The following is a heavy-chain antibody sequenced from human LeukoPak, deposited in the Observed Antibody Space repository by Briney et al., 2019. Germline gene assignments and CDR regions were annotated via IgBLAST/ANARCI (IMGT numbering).Heavy chain of an antibody. CDR3: ARDRAYGSGSSYNWFDP. CDR1: GFTFSSYA. CDR2: ISYDGSNK. V-gene: IGHV3-30*04. D-gene: IGHD3-10*01. J-gene: IGHJ5*02. Sequence: GRSLRLPCAASGFTFSSYAMHWVRQAPGKGLEWVAVISYDGSNKYYADSVKGRFTISRDNSKNTLYLQMNSLRAEDTAVYYCARDRAYGSGSSYNWFDPWGQGTLVTVSS.